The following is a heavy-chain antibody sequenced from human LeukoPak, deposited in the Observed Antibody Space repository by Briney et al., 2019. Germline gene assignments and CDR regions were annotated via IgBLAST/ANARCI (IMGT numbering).Heavy chain of an antibody. J-gene: IGHJ6*02. CDR2: TIPIFGTA. V-gene: IGHV1-69*01. CDR1: GYTFSNYA. Sequence: SVKVSCKASGYTFSNYAISWVRQAPGQGLEWMGGTIPIFGTAHYAQKFQGRVTIAADGSTSTVYMELSSLRSEDTAVYYCARAHSRNYYYYGIDVWGQGTTVTISS. CDR3: ARAHSRNYYYYGIDV. D-gene: IGHD2-15*01.